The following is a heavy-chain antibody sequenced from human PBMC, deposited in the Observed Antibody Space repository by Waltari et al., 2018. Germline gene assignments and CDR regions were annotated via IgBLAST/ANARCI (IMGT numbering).Heavy chain of an antibody. Sequence: QMQMVQSGPEVKKPGTSVKVSCKASGFSFSTSAVQWVRQARGQRLEWIGGSVVANGNKNYAQKFQERVTIARDTSTRTAYMDRSSLTSEDTAIYYCAAAGISGSYYAFDYWAQGALVTVSS. CDR3: AAAGISGSYYAFDY. J-gene: IGHJ4*02. CDR2: SVVANGNK. D-gene: IGHD1-26*01. CDR1: GFSFSTSA. V-gene: IGHV1-58*01.